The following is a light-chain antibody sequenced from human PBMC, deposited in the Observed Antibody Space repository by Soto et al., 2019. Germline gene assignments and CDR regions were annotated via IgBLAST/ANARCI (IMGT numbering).Light chain of an antibody. CDR3: QVWDISSGHVV. CDR1: NSGSKS. CDR2: YDS. Sequence: SYELTQPPSVSVAPGKTASVACGGSNSGSKSVHWYQKKSGQAPVLVMYYDSDRPSGIPERVSGSNSGNTATLTISRGEAGDEADYYCQVWDISSGHVVFGGGTKLTVL. J-gene: IGLJ3*02. V-gene: IGLV3-21*01.